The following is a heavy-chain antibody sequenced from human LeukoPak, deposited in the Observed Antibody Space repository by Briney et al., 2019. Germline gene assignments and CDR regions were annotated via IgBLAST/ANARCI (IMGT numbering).Heavy chain of an antibody. CDR2: ISSSGSAS. Sequence: PGGSLRLSCAASGFTFNTYEMNWVRQAPGEGLEWVSYISSSGSASFYSDSVKGRFTISRDNAKNSLYLQMNSLRAEDTAVYYCARDMAAAGTDYWGQGTLVSVSS. CDR3: ARDMAAAGTDY. J-gene: IGHJ4*02. D-gene: IGHD6-13*01. V-gene: IGHV3-48*03. CDR1: GFTFNTYE.